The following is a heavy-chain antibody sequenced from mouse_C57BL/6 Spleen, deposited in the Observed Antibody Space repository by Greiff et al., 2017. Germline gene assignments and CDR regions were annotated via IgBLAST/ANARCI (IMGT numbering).Heavy chain of an antibody. D-gene: IGHD1-1*01. CDR1: GYAFSSSW. J-gene: IGHJ1*03. Sequence: VQLQEPGPELVKPGASVKISCKASGYAFSSSWMNWVKQRPGKGLEWIGRIYPGDGDTNYNGKFKGKATLTADKSSSTAYMQLNSLTSEDSAVYFCAIITTVVDWYFDVWGTGTTVTVSS. CDR2: IYPGDGDT. CDR3: AIITTVVDWYFDV. V-gene: IGHV1-82*01.